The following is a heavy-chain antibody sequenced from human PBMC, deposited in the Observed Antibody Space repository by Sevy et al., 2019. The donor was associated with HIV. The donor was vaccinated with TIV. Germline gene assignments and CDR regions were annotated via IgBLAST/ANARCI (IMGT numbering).Heavy chain of an antibody. J-gene: IGHJ3*02. V-gene: IGHV3-23*01. Sequence: GGSLRLSCAASGITFNNYAMNWVRQAPGKGLDWVSTIFGSGGTTYYADSVKGRFTISRDNSKNTLYLQMNSLRTEDTTLYDCAGGRFDSSGSFDAFDMWGQGTMVTVSS. CDR3: AGGRFDSSGSFDAFDM. CDR1: GITFNNYA. CDR2: IFGSGGTT. D-gene: IGHD3-22*01.